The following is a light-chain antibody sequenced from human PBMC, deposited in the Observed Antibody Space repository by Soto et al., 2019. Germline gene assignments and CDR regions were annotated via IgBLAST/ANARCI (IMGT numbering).Light chain of an antibody. CDR2: GAS. J-gene: IGKJ1*01. Sequence: EIVLTQSPGTLSLSPGERATLSCRASQSVRSNYLAWYQQKPGQAPRPLIYGASSRATGIPDRFSCSGSGTDFTLTFNRLEPEDFAVYYYQQYGPSPRTFGQGTKVEIK. V-gene: IGKV3-20*01. CDR1: QSVRSNY. CDR3: QQYGPSPRT.